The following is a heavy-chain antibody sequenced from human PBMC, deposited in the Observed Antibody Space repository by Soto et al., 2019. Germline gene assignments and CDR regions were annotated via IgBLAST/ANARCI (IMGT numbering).Heavy chain of an antibody. Sequence: SETLSLTCTVSGGSISSYYWSWIRQPPGKGLEWIGYIYYSGSTNYNPSLKSRGTISVDTSKNQFSLKLSSVTAADTSVYYCAGEALLDGALDFDIWGQGTMVTVSS. V-gene: IGHV4-59*01. CDR3: AGEALLDGALDFDI. D-gene: IGHD2-21*01. J-gene: IGHJ3*02. CDR2: IYYSGST. CDR1: GGSISSYY.